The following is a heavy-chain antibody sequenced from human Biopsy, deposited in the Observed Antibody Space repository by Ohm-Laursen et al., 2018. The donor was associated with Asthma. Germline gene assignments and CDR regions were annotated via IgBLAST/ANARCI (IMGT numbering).Heavy chain of an antibody. D-gene: IGHD2-15*01. Sequence: SLRLSCAASGFAVSRDYMFWVRQAPGKGLEWVSVIYSGGTSHTADSVRGRFTISRDYSKNTLYLQMHSLRAEDTAVYYCARGRGYCRDGNCYNYYFENWGQGTLVTVSS. CDR1: GFAVSRDY. V-gene: IGHV3-53*01. CDR2: IYSGGTS. CDR3: ARGRGYCRDGNCYNYYFEN. J-gene: IGHJ4*02.